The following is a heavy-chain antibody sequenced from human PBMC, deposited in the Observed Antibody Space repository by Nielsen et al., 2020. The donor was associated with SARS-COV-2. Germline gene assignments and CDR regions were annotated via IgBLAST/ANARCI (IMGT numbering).Heavy chain of an antibody. CDR3: ARGGRGMVREYYFDY. Sequence: GGSLRLSCAASGFTFSSYSMNWVRQAPGKGLEWVAVISYDGGNKYYADSVKGRFTISRDNSKNTLYLQMNSLRAEDTAVYYCARGGRGMVREYYFDYWGQGTLVTVSS. D-gene: IGHD3-10*01. CDR1: GFTFSSYS. V-gene: IGHV3-30*03. J-gene: IGHJ4*02. CDR2: ISYDGGNK.